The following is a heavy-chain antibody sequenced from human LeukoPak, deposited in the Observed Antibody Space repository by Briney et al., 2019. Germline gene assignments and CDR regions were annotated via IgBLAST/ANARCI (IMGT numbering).Heavy chain of an antibody. D-gene: IGHD4-11*01. CDR3: AREGLPYSGDY. V-gene: IGHV3-7*01. CDR1: GFTFSTYW. CDR2: IKGDGSEI. J-gene: IGHJ4*02. Sequence: PGGSLRLSCAASGFTFSTYWMRWVRQTPGKGLEWVANIKGDGSEINYVDSVKGQFTISRDNAKNSLSLQMNSLTADDTGVYYCAREGLPYSGDYWGQGTLVTVSS.